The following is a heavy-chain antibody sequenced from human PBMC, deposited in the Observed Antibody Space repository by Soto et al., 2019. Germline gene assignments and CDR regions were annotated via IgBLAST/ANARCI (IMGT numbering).Heavy chain of an antibody. CDR2: ISGSGGST. CDR3: AKDLMITFGGVIVHPFDY. CDR1: GFTFSSYA. D-gene: IGHD3-16*02. V-gene: IGHV3-23*01. J-gene: IGHJ4*02. Sequence: EVQLLESGGGLVQPGGSLRLSCAASGFTFSSYAMSWVRQAPGKGLEWVSAISGSGGSTYYADSVKGRFTISRDNSKNTRDLQMNSLRAEDTAVYYCAKDLMITFGGVIVHPFDYWGQGTLVTVSS.